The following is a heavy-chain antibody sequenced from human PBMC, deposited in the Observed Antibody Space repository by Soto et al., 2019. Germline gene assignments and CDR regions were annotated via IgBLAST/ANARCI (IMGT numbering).Heavy chain of an antibody. D-gene: IGHD3-10*01. CDR3: AKGSFGFGY. V-gene: IGHV3-23*01. Sequence: GGSLRLSCAASGVTFTSYAMTWVRQVPGEGLQWVSSISKSGDSTYYADSVKGRFTTSRDNSKNTLYLQMNSLRAEDTAIYYCAKGSFGFGYWGQGTPVTVSS. J-gene: IGHJ4*02. CDR2: ISKSGDST. CDR1: GVTFTSYA.